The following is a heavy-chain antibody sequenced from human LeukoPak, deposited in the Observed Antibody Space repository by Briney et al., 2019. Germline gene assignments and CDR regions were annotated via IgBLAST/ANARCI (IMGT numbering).Heavy chain of an antibody. CDR3: ARDSVRDDSRWYSSFGY. D-gene: IGHD6-13*01. V-gene: IGHV3-53*01. Sequence: GGSLRLSCAVSGFTVSSNYMSWVRQAPGKGLEWVAIIYRGGSTYYADSVKGRFTISRDNSKNTLYLQMNSLRAEDTAVYYCARDSVRDDSRWYSSFGYWGQGTLVTVSS. J-gene: IGHJ4*02. CDR1: GFTVSSNY. CDR2: IYRGGST.